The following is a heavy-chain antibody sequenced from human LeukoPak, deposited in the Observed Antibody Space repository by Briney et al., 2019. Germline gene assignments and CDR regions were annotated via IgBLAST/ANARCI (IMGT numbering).Heavy chain of an antibody. CDR1: GYTFTSYG. Sequence: GASVKVSCKASGYTFTSYGISWVRQAPGQGLEWMGWISAYNGNTNYAQKLQGRVTVTTDTSTSTAYMELRSLRSDDTAVYYCARWEDYDFWSGSFDYWGQGTLVTVSS. D-gene: IGHD3-3*01. J-gene: IGHJ4*02. V-gene: IGHV1-18*01. CDR2: ISAYNGNT. CDR3: ARWEDYDFWSGSFDY.